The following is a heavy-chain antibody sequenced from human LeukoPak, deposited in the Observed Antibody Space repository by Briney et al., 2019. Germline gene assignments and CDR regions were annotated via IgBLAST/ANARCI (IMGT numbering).Heavy chain of an antibody. CDR2: ISGSGAGT. D-gene: IGHD1-26*01. Sequence: PGGSLRLSCAASGLTFSSYAVSWVRKAPGKGLEWVSGISGSGAGTHYADSVKGRFTISRDNSKNTLYLQMNSLRAEDTAVYYCATRMVGATTYFNYWGQGTLVTVSS. CDR3: ATRMVGATTYFNY. J-gene: IGHJ4*02. CDR1: GLTFSSYA. V-gene: IGHV3-23*01.